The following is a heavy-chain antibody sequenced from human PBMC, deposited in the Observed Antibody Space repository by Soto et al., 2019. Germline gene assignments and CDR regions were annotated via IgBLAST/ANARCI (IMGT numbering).Heavy chain of an antibody. D-gene: IGHD4-17*01. CDR2: ITPIFDTT. CDR1: GGGFSTYA. V-gene: IGHV1-69*13. CDR3: ATGGTTVTRRFDY. J-gene: IGHJ4*02. Sequence: EASVKVSCKASGGGFSTYAITWVRQAPGQGLEWMGGITPIFDTTNYAQKLQGRVTITADESATTVHMELTSLTSEDTAVYYCATGGTTVTRRFDYWGQGTLVTAPQ.